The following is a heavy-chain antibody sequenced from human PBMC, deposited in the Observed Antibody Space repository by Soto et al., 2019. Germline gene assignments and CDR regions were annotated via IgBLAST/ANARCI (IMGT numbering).Heavy chain of an antibody. Sequence: QMQLQASGPGLVKPSETLSLTCNVSGASVSNGYWSWIRQPTGKGLEWIGFMYFGGSFNYNPSLTSRATISVETSKNQFSMKLTSVIASDTAVYYCARSYYDSTGFAVDPWGQGTLVTVSS. V-gene: IGHV4-59*02. CDR3: ARSYYDSTGFAVDP. D-gene: IGHD3-22*01. CDR2: MYFGGSF. CDR1: GASVSNGY. J-gene: IGHJ5*02.